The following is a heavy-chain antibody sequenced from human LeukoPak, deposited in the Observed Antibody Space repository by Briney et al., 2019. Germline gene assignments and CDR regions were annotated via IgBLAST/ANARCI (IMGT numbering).Heavy chain of an antibody. CDR2: IYYSGST. Sequence: SETLSLTCTVSGGSISSSSYYWGWIRQPPGKGLEWIGSIYYSGSTYYNPSLKSRVTISVDTSKNQFSLKLSSVTTADTAVYYCANTLGYSYGFHWGQGTLVTVSS. V-gene: IGHV4-39*01. D-gene: IGHD5-18*01. CDR3: ANTLGYSYGFH. CDR1: GGSISSSSYY. J-gene: IGHJ4*02.